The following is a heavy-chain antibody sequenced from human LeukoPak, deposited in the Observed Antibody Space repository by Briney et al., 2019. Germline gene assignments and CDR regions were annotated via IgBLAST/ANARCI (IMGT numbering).Heavy chain of an antibody. CDR2: ISGSGGST. CDR1: GFTFSSYA. V-gene: IGHV3-23*01. CDR3: AKERGERWGATEYYFDY. D-gene: IGHD1-26*01. J-gene: IGHJ4*02. Sequence: GGSLRLSCAASGFTFSSYAMSWVRQAPGKGLEWVSAISGSGGSTYYADSVKGRFTISRDNSKHTLYLQMNSLRAEDTAVYCCAKERGERWGATEYYFDYGGERPLVTVSS.